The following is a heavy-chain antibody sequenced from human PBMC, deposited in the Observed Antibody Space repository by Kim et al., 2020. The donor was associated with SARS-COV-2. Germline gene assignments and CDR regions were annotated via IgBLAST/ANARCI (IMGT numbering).Heavy chain of an antibody. V-gene: IGHV3-15*01. Sequence: GGSLRLSCAASGFTFSNAWMSWVRQAPGKGLEWVGRIKSKTDGGTTDYAAPVKGRFTISRDDSKNTLYLQMNSLKTEDTAVYYCTTGSMVRGVTGDYYGMDGWGEWSTVAVCS. CDR3: TTGSMVRGVTGDYYGMDG. CDR1: GFTFSNAW. J-gene: IGHJ6*04. CDR2: IKSKTDGGTT. D-gene: IGHD3-10*01.